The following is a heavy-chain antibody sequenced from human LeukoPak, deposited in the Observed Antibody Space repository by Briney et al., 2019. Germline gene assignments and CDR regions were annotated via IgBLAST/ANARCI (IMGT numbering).Heavy chain of an antibody. D-gene: IGHD3-10*01. Sequence: SETLSLTCTVSGGSISSSSYYWGWIRQPPGQGLEWIGSIYYSGSTYYNPSLKSRVTISVDTSKNQFSLKLSSVTAADTAAYYCARHSTYYYGSGSYYFDYWGQGTLVTVSS. V-gene: IGHV4-39*01. J-gene: IGHJ4*02. CDR2: IYYSGST. CDR1: GGSISSSSYY. CDR3: ARHSTYYYGSGSYYFDY.